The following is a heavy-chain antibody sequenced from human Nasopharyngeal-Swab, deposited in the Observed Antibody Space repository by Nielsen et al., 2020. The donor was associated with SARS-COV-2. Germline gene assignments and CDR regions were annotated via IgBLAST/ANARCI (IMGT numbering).Heavy chain of an antibody. CDR1: VYSFRTYG. D-gene: IGHD2/OR15-2a*01. CDR3: AKDLRGPYFF. CDR2: ISGSGGNT. Sequence: GGSLRLSCVASVYSFRTYGMSWVRQAPGKGLEWVAAIVGSGDISGSGGNTYYADSVEGRFTISRDNSKNTLSLQMNSLRAEDTAVYYCAKDLRGPYFFWGQGTLVTVSS. J-gene: IGHJ4*02. V-gene: IGHV3-23*01.